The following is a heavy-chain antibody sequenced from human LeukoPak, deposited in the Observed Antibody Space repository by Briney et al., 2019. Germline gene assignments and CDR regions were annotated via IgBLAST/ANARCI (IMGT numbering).Heavy chain of an antibody. CDR2: INPNSGGT. CDR1: GYTFTAYY. V-gene: IGHV1-2*02. J-gene: IGHJ3*02. Sequence: GASVQFSCKASGYTFTAYYMHWVRQAPGQGLEWMGWINPNSGGTNYAQKFQGRVTMTRDTSISTAYMELSRLTSDDTAVYYCARVGGVYAFDIWGQGTMVTVSS. CDR3: ARVGGVYAFDI. D-gene: IGHD1-26*01.